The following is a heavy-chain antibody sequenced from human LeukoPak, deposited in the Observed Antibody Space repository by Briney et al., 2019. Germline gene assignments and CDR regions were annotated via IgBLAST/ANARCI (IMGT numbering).Heavy chain of an antibody. J-gene: IGHJ4*02. CDR3: ANLAAAVSLFDY. CDR1: GFTFSSYA. V-gene: IGHV3-23*01. D-gene: IGHD6-13*01. CDR2: ISGSGGST. Sequence: GGSLRLSCTASGFTFSSYAMSWVRQAPGKGLEWVSAISGSGGSTYYADSVKGRFTISRDNSKNTLYLQMNSLRAEDTAVYYCANLAAAVSLFDYWGQGTLVTVSS.